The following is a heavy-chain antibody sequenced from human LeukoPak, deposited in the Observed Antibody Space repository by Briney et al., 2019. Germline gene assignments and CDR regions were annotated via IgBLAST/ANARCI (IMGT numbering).Heavy chain of an antibody. J-gene: IGHJ4*02. CDR2: ISGSGGST. V-gene: IGHV3-23*01. Sequence: PGGSLRLSCAASGFTFSSYAMSWVRQAPGKGLEGVSAISGSGGSTYYADSVKGRFTISRDNSKNTLYLQMNSLRAEDTAVYYCAKALLLGYCSSTSCYGYFDYWGQGTLVTVSS. CDR3: AKALLLGYCSSTSCYGYFDY. CDR1: GFTFSSYA. D-gene: IGHD2-2*01.